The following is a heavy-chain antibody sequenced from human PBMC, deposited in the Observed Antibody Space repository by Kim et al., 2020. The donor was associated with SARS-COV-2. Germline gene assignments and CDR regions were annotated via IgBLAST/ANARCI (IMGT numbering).Heavy chain of an antibody. CDR1: GFTFSSYA. D-gene: IGHD3-10*01. J-gene: IGHJ1*01. Sequence: GGSLRLSCSASGFTFSSYAMHWVRQAPGKGLEYVSAISSNGGSTYYADSVKGRFTISRDNSKNTLYLQMSSLRAEDTAVYYCVKDRGYTMVRGVLFQHWGQGTLVTVSS. V-gene: IGHV3-64D*09. CDR2: ISSNGGST. CDR3: VKDRGYTMVRGVLFQH.